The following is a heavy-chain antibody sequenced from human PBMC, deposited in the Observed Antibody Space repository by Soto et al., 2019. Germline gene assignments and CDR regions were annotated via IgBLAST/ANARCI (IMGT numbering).Heavy chain of an antibody. J-gene: IGHJ4*02. CDR1: GGTFSSYA. D-gene: IGHD2-2*01. Sequence: QVQLVQSVAEVKKPGSSVKVSCKASGGTFSSYAISWVRQAPGQGLEWMGGIIPIFGTANYAQKFQGRVTITADEATSTAYMELSSLRSEDTAVYYCARLYCSCTSCYYYFDYWGQGTLVTVSS. CDR3: ARLYCSCTSCYYYFDY. CDR2: IIPIFGTA. V-gene: IGHV1-69*01.